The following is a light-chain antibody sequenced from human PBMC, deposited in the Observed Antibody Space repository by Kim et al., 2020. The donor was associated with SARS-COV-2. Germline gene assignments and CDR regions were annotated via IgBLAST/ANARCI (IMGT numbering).Light chain of an antibody. Sequence: PSSISCRSSQSLLHSNGYNYLDWYLQKPGQSPQLLIYLGSSRASGVPDRFSGSGSGTDFTLKISRVEAEDVGVYYCMQALQTPYSFGQGTKLEI. V-gene: IGKV2-28*01. CDR2: LGS. CDR1: QSLLHSNGYNY. CDR3: MQALQTPYS. J-gene: IGKJ2*03.